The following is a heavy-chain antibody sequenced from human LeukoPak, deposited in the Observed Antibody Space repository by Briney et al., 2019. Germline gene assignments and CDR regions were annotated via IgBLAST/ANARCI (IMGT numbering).Heavy chain of an antibody. CDR2: SIPILGIA. V-gene: IGHV1-69*04. D-gene: IGHD3-22*01. J-gene: IGHJ4*02. CDR1: GGTFISYA. CDR3: ASEGPSYYYDSSGYYSGPFDY. Sequence: SVKVSFKASGGTFISYAISWVGQAPAQGGEGMGRSIPILGIANYAQKFQGRVTITADKSPSTAYMELSSLRSEDTAVYYCASEGPSYYYDSSGYYSGPFDYWGQGTLVTVSS.